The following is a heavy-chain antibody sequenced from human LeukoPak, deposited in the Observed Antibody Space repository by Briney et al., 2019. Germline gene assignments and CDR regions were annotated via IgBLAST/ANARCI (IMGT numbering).Heavy chain of an antibody. CDR1: GGTFSSYA. Sequence: SVKVSCKASGGTFSSYAISWVRQAPGQGLEWMGGIIPIFGTANYAQKFQGRVTITADESTSTAYMGLSSLRSEDTAVYYCATERYSGYIDYWGQGTLVTVSS. J-gene: IGHJ4*02. D-gene: IGHD1-26*01. CDR2: IIPIFGTA. CDR3: ATERYSGYIDY. V-gene: IGHV1-69*13.